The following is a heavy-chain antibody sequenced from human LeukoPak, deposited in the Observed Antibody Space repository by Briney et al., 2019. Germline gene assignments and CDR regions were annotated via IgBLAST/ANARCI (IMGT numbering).Heavy chain of an antibody. CDR3: ARDNPDLNFDY. CDR2: INPNSGGT. V-gene: IGHV1-2*02. J-gene: IGHJ4*02. Sequence: ASVKVSCKASGYTFTGYYMHWVRQAPGQELEWMGWINPNSGGTNYAQKFQGRVTMTRDTSISTAYMELSRLRSDDTAVYYGARDNPDLNFDYWGQGTLVTVSS. CDR1: GYTFTGYY.